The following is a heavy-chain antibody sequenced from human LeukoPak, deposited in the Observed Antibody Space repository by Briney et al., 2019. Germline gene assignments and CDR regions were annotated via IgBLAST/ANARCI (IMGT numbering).Heavy chain of an antibody. D-gene: IGHD2-15*01. CDR1: GGSFSGYY. V-gene: IGHV4-34*01. J-gene: IGHJ6*04. CDR2: INHSGST. Sequence: PSETLSLTCAVYGGSFSGYYWSWIRQPPGKGLEWIGEINHSGSTNCNPSLKSRVTISVDTSKNQFSLKLSSVTAADTAVYYCARGWCSGGSCRYPARYYYGMDVWGKGTTVTVSS. CDR3: ARGWCSGGSCRYPARYYYGMDV.